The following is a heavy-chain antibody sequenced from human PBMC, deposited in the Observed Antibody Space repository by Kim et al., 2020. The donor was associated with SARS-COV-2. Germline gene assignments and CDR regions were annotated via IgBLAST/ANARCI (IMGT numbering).Heavy chain of an antibody. D-gene: IGHD6-13*01. V-gene: IGHV3-73*01. CDR2: IRSKANSYAT. J-gene: IGHJ4*02. Sequence: GGSLRLSCAASGFTFSGSAMHWVRQASGKGLEWVGRIRSKANSYATAYAASVKGRFTISRDDSKNTAYLQMHSLKTEDTAVYYCTSASEHSSWYYYNIPISDYWGQGTLVTVSS. CDR1: GFTFSGSA. CDR3: TSASEHSSWYYYNIPISDY.